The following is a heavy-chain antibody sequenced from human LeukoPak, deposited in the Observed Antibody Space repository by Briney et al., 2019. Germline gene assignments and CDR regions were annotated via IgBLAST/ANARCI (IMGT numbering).Heavy chain of an antibody. V-gene: IGHV3-53*01. CDR1: GFTFSSYA. CDR2: IYSGGDT. CDR3: ARGSCSNIRCHDAFDI. D-gene: IGHD2-2*01. Sequence: GGSLRLSCAASGFTFSSYAMSWVRQAPGKGLECVPIIYSGGDTYYTDSVKGRFSVSRDNSKNTLYLQMNSLRIDDTAVYYCARGSCSNIRCHDAFDIWGQGTMVTVSS. J-gene: IGHJ3*02.